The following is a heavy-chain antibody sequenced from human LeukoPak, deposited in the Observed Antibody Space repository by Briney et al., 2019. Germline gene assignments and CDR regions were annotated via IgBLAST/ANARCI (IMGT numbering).Heavy chain of an antibody. CDR2: ISSNGGST. V-gene: IGHV3-64*02. CDR3: ARGVGSSTSSPIDY. Sequence: GGSLRLSCAASGFTFSSYAMHWVRQAPGKGLEYVSAISSNGGSTYYADSVKGRFTISRDNSKNTLYPQMGSLRAEDMAVYYCARGVGSSTSSPIDYWGQGTLVTVSS. J-gene: IGHJ4*02. CDR1: GFTFSSYA. D-gene: IGHD2-2*01.